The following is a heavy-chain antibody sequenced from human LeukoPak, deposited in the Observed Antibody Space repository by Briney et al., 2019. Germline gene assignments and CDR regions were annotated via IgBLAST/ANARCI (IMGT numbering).Heavy chain of an antibody. J-gene: IGHJ4*02. CDR1: GFTVSSNY. D-gene: IGHD6-13*01. V-gene: IGHV3-53*01. Sequence: GGSLRLSCAASGFTVSSNYMSWVRQAPGKGLEWVSVIYSGGSTYYADSVKGRFTISRDNSKNTLYLQMNSLRAEDTAVYYCAKGERIAAAGYFDYWGQGTLVTVSS. CDR2: IYSGGST. CDR3: AKGERIAAAGYFDY.